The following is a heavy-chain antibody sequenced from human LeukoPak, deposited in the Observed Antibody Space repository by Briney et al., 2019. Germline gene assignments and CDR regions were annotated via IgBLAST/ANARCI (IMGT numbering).Heavy chain of an antibody. CDR1: GYSISSGYY. CDR2: IYHSGST. D-gene: IGHD5-12*01. J-gene: IGHJ3*02. Sequence: PSETLSLTCTVSGYSISSGYYWGWIRQPPGKGLEWIGSIYHSGSTYYNPSLKSRVTISVDTSKNQFSLKLSSVTAADTAVYYCARAPRSAGYSGPGEAFDIWGQGTMVTVSS. CDR3: ARAPRSAGYSGPGEAFDI. V-gene: IGHV4-38-2*02.